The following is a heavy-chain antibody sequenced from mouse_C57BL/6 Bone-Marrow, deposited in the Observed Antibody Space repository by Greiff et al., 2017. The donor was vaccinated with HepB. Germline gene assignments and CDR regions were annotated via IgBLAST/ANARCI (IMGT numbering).Heavy chain of an antibody. J-gene: IGHJ2*01. D-gene: IGHD1-1*01. CDR3: TRFITTVVDYFDY. CDR2: IDPENGDT. V-gene: IGHV14-4*01. CDR1: GFNIKDDY. Sequence: VQLKQSGAELVRPGASVKLSCTASGFNIKDDYMHWVKQRPEQGLEWIGWIDPENGDTEYASKFQGKATITADKSSNTAYLQLSSLTSEDTAVYYCTRFITTVVDYFDYWGQGTTLTVSS.